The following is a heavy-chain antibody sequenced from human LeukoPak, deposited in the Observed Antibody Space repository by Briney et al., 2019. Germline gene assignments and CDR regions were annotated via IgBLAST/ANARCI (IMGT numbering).Heavy chain of an antibody. J-gene: IGHJ3*02. CDR1: GFTFSTYG. D-gene: IGHD1-14*01. Sequence: GGSLRLSCAASGFTFSTYGIHWVRQAPGKGLEWVSSISSSSSYIYYADSVKGRFTISRDNAKNSLYLQMNSLRAEDTAVYYCAREYAGTYGDAFDIWGQGTMVTVSS. CDR2: ISSSSSYI. CDR3: AREYAGTYGDAFDI. V-gene: IGHV3-21*01.